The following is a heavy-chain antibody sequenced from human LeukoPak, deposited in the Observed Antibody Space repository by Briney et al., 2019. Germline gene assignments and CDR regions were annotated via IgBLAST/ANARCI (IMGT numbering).Heavy chain of an antibody. J-gene: IGHJ4*02. D-gene: IGHD6-13*01. CDR2: INPRRGST. CDR1: GYTFTNYL. CDR3: TRGGAAEEKNFDY. V-gene: IGHV1-46*01. Sequence: ASVKVSCKTSGYTFTNYLIHWVRQAPGLGHEWMGIINPRRGSTRYAQKFQDRVVVTRDTSTSTVYMELSSLRSDDMAVYYCTRGGAAEEKNFDYGGQEPLVTFP.